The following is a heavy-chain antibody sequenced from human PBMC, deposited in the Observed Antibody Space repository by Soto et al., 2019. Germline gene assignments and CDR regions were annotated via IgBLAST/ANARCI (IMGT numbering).Heavy chain of an antibody. CDR1: GGSISSTTYY. Sequence: QLQLQESGPGLVKPSETLSLTCTVSGGSISSTTYYWGWMRQPPGKGLEWIACFFIGGNTYYNPSFKIRVSISVHPSSNQSSLGLSSVTAADTAVFFCARRKGVVIDAYYWGQGILVTVSS. CDR2: FFIGGNT. CDR3: ARRKGVVIDAYY. J-gene: IGHJ4*02. V-gene: IGHV4-39*01. D-gene: IGHD3-3*01.